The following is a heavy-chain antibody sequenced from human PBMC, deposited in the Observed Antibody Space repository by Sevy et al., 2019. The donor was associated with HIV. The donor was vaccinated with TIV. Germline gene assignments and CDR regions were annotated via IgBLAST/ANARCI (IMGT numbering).Heavy chain of an antibody. D-gene: IGHD3-3*01. Sequence: GGSLRLSCVASGFTFNSYAMTWVRQAPGKGPQWVSVISGSGDSTYYADSVKGRFTIFRDNSKNTMYLQMTSLTAGDTAVYFCARRPHLGVLFATGVLDVRGQGTTVTVSS. V-gene: IGHV3-23*01. J-gene: IGHJ6*02. CDR1: GFTFNSYA. CDR2: ISGSGDST. CDR3: ARRPHLGVLFATGVLDV.